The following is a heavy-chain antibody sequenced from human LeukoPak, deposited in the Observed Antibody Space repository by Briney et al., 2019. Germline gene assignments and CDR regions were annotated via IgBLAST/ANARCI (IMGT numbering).Heavy chain of an antibody. Sequence: PSETLSLTCTVSGGSISSYYWSWIRQLPGKGLEWIGYIYYSGSTNYNPSLKSRVTISVDTSKNQFSLKLSSVTAADTAVYYCAREYVDIVATWFDPWGQGTLVTVSS. D-gene: IGHD5-12*01. V-gene: IGHV4-59*01. CDR2: IYYSGST. J-gene: IGHJ5*02. CDR3: AREYVDIVATWFDP. CDR1: GGSISSYY.